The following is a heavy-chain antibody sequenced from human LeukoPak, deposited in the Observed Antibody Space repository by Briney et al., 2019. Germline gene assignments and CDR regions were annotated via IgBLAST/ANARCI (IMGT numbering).Heavy chain of an antibody. CDR1: GYTFTSYG. D-gene: IGHD6-13*01. V-gene: IGHV1-2*04. CDR2: INPNSGGT. J-gene: IGHJ6*02. Sequence: ASVKVSCKASGYTFTSYGISWVRQAPGQGLEWMGWINPNSGGTNYAQKFQGWVTMTRDTSISTAYMELSRLRSDDTAVYYCARESSSWSGSYGMDVWGQGTTVTVSS. CDR3: ARESSSWSGSYGMDV.